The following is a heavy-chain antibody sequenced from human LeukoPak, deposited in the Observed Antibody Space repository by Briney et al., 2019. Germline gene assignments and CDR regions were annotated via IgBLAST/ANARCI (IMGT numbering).Heavy chain of an antibody. CDR2: IYYTGSI. D-gene: IGHD5-12*01. J-gene: IGHJ4*02. CDR3: ARSSGYGSTHYFDY. CDR1: GGSISSYY. Sequence: SETLSLTCTVSGGSISSYYWSWIRQPPGKGLEWIGYIYYTGSINYNPSLKSRVTISVDTSKNQFSLKLSPVTAADTAVYYCARSSGYGSTHYFDYWGQGTLVTVSS. V-gene: IGHV4-59*01.